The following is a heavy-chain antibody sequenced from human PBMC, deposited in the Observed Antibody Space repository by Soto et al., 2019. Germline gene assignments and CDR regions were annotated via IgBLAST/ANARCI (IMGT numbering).Heavy chain of an antibody. CDR3: ARAPYGDYFDY. D-gene: IGHD4-17*01. Sequence: SETLSLTCTVSGRSISSGGYYWSWIRQHPGKGLEWIGYIYYSGSTYYNPSLKSRVTISVDTSKNQCALKLSSVTAADTAVYYWARAPYGDYFDYWGQGNLVTVSS. CDR2: IYYSGST. J-gene: IGHJ4*02. CDR1: GRSISSGGYY. V-gene: IGHV4-61*08.